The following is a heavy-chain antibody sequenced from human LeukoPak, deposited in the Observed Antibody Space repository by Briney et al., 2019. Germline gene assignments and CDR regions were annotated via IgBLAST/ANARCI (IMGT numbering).Heavy chain of an antibody. Sequence: ASVKVSCKASGYTFTGYYMHWVRPAPGQGLEWMGWINPNSGGTNYAQKFQGWVTMTRDTSISTAYMELSRLRSDDTAVHYCARPNDFLAFDIWGQGTMVTVSS. V-gene: IGHV1-2*04. CDR3: ARPNDFLAFDI. CDR2: INPNSGGT. D-gene: IGHD2-21*02. CDR1: GYTFTGYY. J-gene: IGHJ3*02.